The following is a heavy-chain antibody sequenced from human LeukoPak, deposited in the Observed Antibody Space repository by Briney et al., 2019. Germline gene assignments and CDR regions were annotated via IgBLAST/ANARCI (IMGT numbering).Heavy chain of an antibody. D-gene: IGHD3-22*01. Sequence: PGGSLRLSCAASGFTFDDYAMHWVRQAPGKGLEWVSGISWNSRTIGYVDSVKGRFTISRDNAKNSLYLQMNSLRVEDTAVYYCAKAGNVIVVAQIDYWGQGALVTVSS. CDR3: AKAGNVIVVAQIDY. CDR1: GFTFDDYA. V-gene: IGHV3-9*01. J-gene: IGHJ4*02. CDR2: ISWNSRTI.